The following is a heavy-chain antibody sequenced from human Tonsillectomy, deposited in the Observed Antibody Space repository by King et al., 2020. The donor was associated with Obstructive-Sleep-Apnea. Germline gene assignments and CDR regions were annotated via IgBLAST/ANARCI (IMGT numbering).Heavy chain of an antibody. CDR1: GGSISSGGYY. Sequence: QVQLQESGPGLVKPSQTLSLTRTVSGGSISSGGYYWSWIRQHPGKGLEWIGYIYYSGSTYYNPSLKSRVTISVDTSKNQFSLKLSSVTAADTAVYYCARESSGYCDGDCSGGMDVWGQGTTVTVSS. D-gene: IGHD2-21*02. CDR3: ARESSGYCDGDCSGGMDV. CDR2: IYYSGST. V-gene: IGHV4-31*03. J-gene: IGHJ6*02.